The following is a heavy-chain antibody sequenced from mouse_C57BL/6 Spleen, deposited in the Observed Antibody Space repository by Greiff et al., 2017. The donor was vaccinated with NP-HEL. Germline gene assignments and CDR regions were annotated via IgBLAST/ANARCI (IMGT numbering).Heavy chain of an antibody. Sequence: EVHLVESGGGLVQPGGSLKLSCAASGFTFSDYYMYWVRQTPEKRLEWVAYISNGGGSTYYPDTVKGRFTISRDNAKNTLYLQMSRLKSEDTAMYYCVRPDYYGSSYWFAYWGQGTLVTVSA. CDR3: VRPDYYGSSYWFAY. D-gene: IGHD1-1*01. J-gene: IGHJ3*01. V-gene: IGHV5-12*01. CDR1: GFTFSDYY. CDR2: ISNGGGST.